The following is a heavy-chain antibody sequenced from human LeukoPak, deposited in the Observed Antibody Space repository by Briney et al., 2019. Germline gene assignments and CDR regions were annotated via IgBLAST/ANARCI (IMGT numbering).Heavy chain of an antibody. Sequence: PSETLSLTCAVYGGSFSGYYWGWIRQPPGKGLEWIGSIYYSGSTYYNPSLKSRVTISVDTSKNQFSLKLSSVTAADTAVYYCARHGYSSGWYGRRPIDYWGQGTLVTVSS. CDR1: GGSFSGYY. J-gene: IGHJ4*02. V-gene: IGHV4-39*01. D-gene: IGHD6-19*01. CDR3: ARHGYSSGWYGRRPIDY. CDR2: IYYSGST.